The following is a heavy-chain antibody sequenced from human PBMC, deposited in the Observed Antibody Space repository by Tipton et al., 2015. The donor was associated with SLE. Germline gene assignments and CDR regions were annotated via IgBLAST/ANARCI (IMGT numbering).Heavy chain of an antibody. D-gene: IGHD5-24*01. CDR3: ATKDGDF. CDR2: IFSSGSA. CDR1: GSSFLSDHY. Sequence: TLSLTCVVSGSSFLSDHYWGWIRQPPGGGLGWIGRIFSSGSANYNPSLKSRVTMSVDTARNLLSLKLTSVTAADTAVYYCATKDGDFWGQGTLVTVSS. J-gene: IGHJ4*02. V-gene: IGHV4-38-2*01.